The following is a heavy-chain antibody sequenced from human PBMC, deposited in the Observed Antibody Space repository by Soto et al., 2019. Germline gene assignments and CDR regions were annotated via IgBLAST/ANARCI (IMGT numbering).Heavy chain of an antibody. CDR3: ARDQRPYYYDSSGYMRVYGMDV. CDR2: ISSSSSYI. J-gene: IGHJ6*02. V-gene: IGHV3-21*01. D-gene: IGHD3-22*01. CDR1: GGSISSSS. Sequence: ETLSLTCTVSGGSISSSSYYWGWIRQPPGKGLEWVSSISSSSSYIYYADSVKGRFTISRDNAKNSLYLQMNSLRAEDTAVYYCARDQRPYYYDSSGYMRVYGMDVWGQGTTVTVSS.